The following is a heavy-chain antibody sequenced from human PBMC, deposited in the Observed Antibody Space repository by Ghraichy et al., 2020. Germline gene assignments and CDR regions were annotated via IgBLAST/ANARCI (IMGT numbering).Heavy chain of an antibody. V-gene: IGHV2-70*11. CDR3: ARMSSGSSYYYYYMDV. D-gene: IGHD3-10*01. J-gene: IGHJ6*03. Sequence: VSWGGEAGGRALEWLGRIDWDDDKYYSTSLKTRLTISKDTSKNQVDLTMTNMDPVDTATYYCARMSSGSSYYYYYMDVWGKGTTVTVSS. CDR2: IDWDDDK.